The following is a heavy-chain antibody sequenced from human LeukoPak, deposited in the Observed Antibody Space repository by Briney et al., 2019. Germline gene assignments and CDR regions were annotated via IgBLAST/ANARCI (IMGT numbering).Heavy chain of an antibody. CDR2: INHSGST. CDR1: GGSFGGYY. D-gene: IGHD3-22*01. Sequence: PSETLSLTCAVYGGSFGGYYWSWIRQPPGKGLEWIGEINHSGSTNYNPSLKSRVTISVDTSKNQFSLKLSSVTAADTAVYYCARRASRGPGRYSDLWGRGTLVTVSS. J-gene: IGHJ2*01. V-gene: IGHV4-34*01. CDR3: ARRASRGPGRYSDL.